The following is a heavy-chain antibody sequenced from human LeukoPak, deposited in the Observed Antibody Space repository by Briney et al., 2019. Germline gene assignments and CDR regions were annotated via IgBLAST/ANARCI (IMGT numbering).Heavy chain of an antibody. CDR1: GFTFNNYV. CDR3: VATRVCGGVLLRPNCLYFEN. CDR2: IDYSGGNT. J-gene: IGHJ4*02. V-gene: IGHV3-23*01. Sequence: GGSLRLSCAASGFTFNNYVMSWVRQAPGKRLEWVSGIDYSGGNTNYADSVLGRFTVSRDNSKNTLYLQMNSLRAEDTAVYYCVATRVCGGVLLRPNCLYFENWGQGTLVSVSS. D-gene: IGHD3-10*01.